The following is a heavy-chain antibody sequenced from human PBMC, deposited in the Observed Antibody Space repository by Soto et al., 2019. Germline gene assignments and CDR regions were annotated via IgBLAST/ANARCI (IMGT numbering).Heavy chain of an antibody. V-gene: IGHV4-39*01. CDR1: GGSISSNSYY. CDR2: IYYSGNT. J-gene: IGHJ4*02. CDR3: ARHRVLEFDTTYLAGLHVK. D-gene: IGHD2-21*01. Sequence: PSETLSFTCTVFGGSISSNSYYWDWIRQPPGKGLEWIASIYYSGNTYYNPSLESRVTISMDTSEDQFFLRLTSVTAADTAVYYCARHRVLEFDTTYLAGLHVKWVQGTLVTVFS.